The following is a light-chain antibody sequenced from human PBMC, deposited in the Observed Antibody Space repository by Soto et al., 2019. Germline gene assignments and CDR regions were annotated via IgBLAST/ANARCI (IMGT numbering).Light chain of an antibody. J-gene: IGKJ4*01. V-gene: IGKV3-11*01. CDR1: QSVSNY. Sequence: EIVLTQSPATLSLSPGERATLSCRASQSVSNYLAWYQQKPGQAPRLLIYDASNRATGIPARFSGSGSGTDFTLPISSLEPEDVAVYYSQQRSDWPPLTFGGGTKVEIK. CDR2: DAS. CDR3: QQRSDWPPLT.